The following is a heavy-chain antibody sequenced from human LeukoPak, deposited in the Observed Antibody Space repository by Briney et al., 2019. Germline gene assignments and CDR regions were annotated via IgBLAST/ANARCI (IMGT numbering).Heavy chain of an antibody. D-gene: IGHD3-3*01. CDR3: AGGSDYSYYYYMDV. CDR2: ISSSSSTI. Sequence: GGSLRLSCAASGSIFSSYGMNWVRQAPGKGLEWVSYISSSSSTIYYADSVKGRFTMSRDNAKNSLYLQMNSLRAEDTAVYYCAGGSDYSYYYYMDVWGKGTTVIVSS. V-gene: IGHV3-48*01. J-gene: IGHJ6*03. CDR1: GSIFSSYG.